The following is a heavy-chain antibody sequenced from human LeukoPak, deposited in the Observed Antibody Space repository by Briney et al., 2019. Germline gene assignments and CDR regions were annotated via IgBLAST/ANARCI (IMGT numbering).Heavy chain of an antibody. CDR2: IYYSGST. J-gene: IGHJ4*02. V-gene: IGHV4-39*01. CDR3: ARALRGSTVTPDWSLDY. D-gene: IGHD4-11*01. CDR1: GGSISSSSYY. Sequence: PSETLSLTCTVSGGSISSSSYYWGWIRQPPGKGLEWIGSIYYSGSTYYNPSLKSRVTISVDTSKNQFSLKLSSVTAADTAVYYCARALRGSTVTPDWSLDYWGQGTLVTVSS.